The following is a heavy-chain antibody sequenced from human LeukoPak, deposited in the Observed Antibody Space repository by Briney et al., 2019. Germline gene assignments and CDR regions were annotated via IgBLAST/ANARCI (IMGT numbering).Heavy chain of an antibody. CDR3: AREVARPNFFDY. CDR1: GFTFSSYA. V-gene: IGHV3-30*04. J-gene: IGHJ4*02. Sequence: GGSLRLSCAASGFTFSSYAMHWVRQAPGKGLEWVAVTSHDETTKYYADSVKGRFTISRDNSKNTLYLQMNSLRAEDTAVYFCAREVARPNFFDYWDQGTLVTVSS. D-gene: IGHD6-6*01. CDR2: TSHDETTK.